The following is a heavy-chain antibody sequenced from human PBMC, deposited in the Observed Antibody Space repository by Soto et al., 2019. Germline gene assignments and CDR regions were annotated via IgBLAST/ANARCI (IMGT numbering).Heavy chain of an antibody. V-gene: IGHV4-34*01. J-gene: IGHJ4*02. CDR2: INHSGST. CDR1: GGSFSGYY. Sequence: SETLSLTCAVYGGSFSGYYWSWIRQPPGKGLEWIGGINHSGSTNYNPPLKSRVTISVDTSKNQFSLKLSSVTAADTAVYYCARGATVTTTSAVDYWGQGTLVTVSS. D-gene: IGHD4-17*01. CDR3: ARGATVTTTSAVDY.